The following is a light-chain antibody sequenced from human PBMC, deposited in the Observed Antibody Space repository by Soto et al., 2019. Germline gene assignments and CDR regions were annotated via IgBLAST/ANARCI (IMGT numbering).Light chain of an antibody. CDR2: EVT. V-gene: IGLV2-8*01. CDR1: SSDVGFYNF. CDR3: QLWDSNSDHVV. Sequence: QSVLTQPPSASGSPGQSLTISCTGTSSDVGFYNFVSWYQQRPGKAPKLVIYEVTKRPSGVPDRFSGSKSGSTASLTVSGLQADDEADYYCQLWDSNSDHVVFGGGTKVTVL. J-gene: IGLJ2*01.